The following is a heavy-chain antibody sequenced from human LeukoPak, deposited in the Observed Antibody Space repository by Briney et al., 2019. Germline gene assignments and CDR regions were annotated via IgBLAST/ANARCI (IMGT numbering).Heavy chain of an antibody. CDR3: AKDIIIAAAGPAYFDY. CDR1: GFTFSNAW. Sequence: GGSLRLSCAASGFTFSNAWMSWVRQAPGKGLEWVSAISGSGDRTYYADSVKGRFTISRDSSKNTMYLQMNSLRAEDTAVYYCAKDIIIAAAGPAYFDYWGQGTLVTVSS. CDR2: ISGSGDRT. V-gene: IGHV3-23*01. D-gene: IGHD6-13*01. J-gene: IGHJ4*02.